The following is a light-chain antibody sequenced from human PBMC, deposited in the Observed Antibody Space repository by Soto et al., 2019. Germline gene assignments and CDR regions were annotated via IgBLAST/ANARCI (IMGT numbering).Light chain of an antibody. Sequence: DIQMTQSPSTLSASVGDRVTITCRASQSITNRLAWYQQKPGKAPKVLIYDASNLEYGVPSRFSGSGCGTEFILTISSLQPDDFATYWCQHYGGMWTFGQGTKVDI. CDR2: DAS. CDR3: QHYGGMWT. CDR1: QSITNR. V-gene: IGKV1-5*01. J-gene: IGKJ1*01.